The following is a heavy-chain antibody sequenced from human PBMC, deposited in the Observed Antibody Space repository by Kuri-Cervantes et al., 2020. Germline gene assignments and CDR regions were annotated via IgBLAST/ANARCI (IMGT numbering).Heavy chain of an antibody. CDR3: ARDHSSSWYNYFDY. V-gene: IGHV3-30-3*01. CDR2: ISYDGSNK. J-gene: IGHJ4*02. D-gene: IGHD6-13*01. CDR1: GFTFSSYA. Sequence: GGSLRPSCAASGFTFSSYAMHWVRQAPGRGLEWVAVISYDGSNKYYADSVKGRFTISRDNSKNTLYLQMNSLRAEDTAVYYCARDHSSSWYNYFDYWGQGTLVTVSS.